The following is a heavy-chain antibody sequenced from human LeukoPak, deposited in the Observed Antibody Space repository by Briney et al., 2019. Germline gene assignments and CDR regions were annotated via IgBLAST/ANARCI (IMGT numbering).Heavy chain of an antibody. J-gene: IGHJ3*02. CDR3: ARAPHLDAFDI. V-gene: IGHV3-7*01. CDR1: GFTYSTYW. CDR2: INQDGSEK. Sequence: GGSLRLSCAASGFTYSTYWMSWVRQAPGKGLEWVANINQDGSEKYYVDSVRGRFTISRDNAKNSLYLQMNSLRGEDTAVYYCARAPHLDAFDIWGQGTMVTVSS.